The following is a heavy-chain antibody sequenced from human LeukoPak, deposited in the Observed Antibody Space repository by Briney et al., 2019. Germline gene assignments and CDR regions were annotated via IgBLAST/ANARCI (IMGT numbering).Heavy chain of an antibody. CDR1: GGSFSGYY. CDR3: ARLRIAAAGWPNYYYYYYMDV. Sequence: SETLSLTCAVYGGSFSGYYWSWIRQPPGKGLEWIGEINHSGSTNYNPSLKSRVTISVDTSKNQFSLKLSSVTAADTAVYYCARLRIAAAGWPNYYYYYYMDVWGKGTKVTISS. D-gene: IGHD6-13*01. CDR2: INHSGST. V-gene: IGHV4-34*01. J-gene: IGHJ6*03.